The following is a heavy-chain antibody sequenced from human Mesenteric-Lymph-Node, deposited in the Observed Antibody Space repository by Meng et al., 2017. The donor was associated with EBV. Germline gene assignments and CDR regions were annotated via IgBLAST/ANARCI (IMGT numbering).Heavy chain of an antibody. V-gene: IGHV3-33*01. Sequence: QVQLVESGGGVVQPGKSLGLSCAASGITFSRYAMHGVRQAPGKGLEWVAAIWYDGTNKYYGDSVEGRFTISRDNSKNTLYLQMTSLRVEDTAIYYCAREVSNIWYLGIDLWGQGTLVTVSS. D-gene: IGHD2-15*01. J-gene: IGHJ4*02. CDR2: IWYDGTNK. CDR1: GITFSRYA. CDR3: AREVSNIWYLGIDL.